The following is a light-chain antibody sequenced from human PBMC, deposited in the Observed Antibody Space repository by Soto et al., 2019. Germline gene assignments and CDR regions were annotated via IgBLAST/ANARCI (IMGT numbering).Light chain of an antibody. V-gene: IGKV3-15*01. Sequence: EIVMTQSPATLSVSPGERATLSCRASQSVSSNLAGYQQKHGQAPRRLLYCASTRATGIPARISGSGSGKEFTLTISIVQSEDFAVYYCQQYNNWPWTFGQGTKVEIK. J-gene: IGKJ1*01. CDR1: QSVSSN. CDR3: QQYNNWPWT. CDR2: CAS.